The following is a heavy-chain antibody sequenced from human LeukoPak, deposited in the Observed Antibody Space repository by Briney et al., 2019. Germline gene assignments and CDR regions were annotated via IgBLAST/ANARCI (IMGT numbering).Heavy chain of an antibody. CDR3: ARELSGPSESFDP. Sequence: SETLSLTCAVSGGSISTNNYYWGWIRRPPGKGLEWIGSIYYTGSTYYNPSLKSRVTISLDTSKYQFSLKLSSVTAADTAVYYCARELSGPSESFDPWGQGTLVTVSS. J-gene: IGHJ5*02. V-gene: IGHV4-39*07. CDR1: GGSISTNNYY. D-gene: IGHD7-27*01. CDR2: IYYTGST.